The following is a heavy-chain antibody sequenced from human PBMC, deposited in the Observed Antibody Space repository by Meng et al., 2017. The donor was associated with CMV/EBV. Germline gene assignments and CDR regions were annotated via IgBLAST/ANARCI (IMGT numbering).Heavy chain of an antibody. V-gene: IGHV1-18*04. Sequence: ASVKVSCKASGYDFDTHAMTWVRQAPGQGLEWMGWTSIYEGDSSLAKKFQGRVTMTRDTSTRTASMELRSLRSDDTAVYYCARGGGGYYLDFWGQGALVTVSS. CDR2: TSIYEGDS. CDR3: ARGGGGYYLDF. J-gene: IGHJ4*02. CDR1: GYDFDTHA. D-gene: IGHD1-26*01.